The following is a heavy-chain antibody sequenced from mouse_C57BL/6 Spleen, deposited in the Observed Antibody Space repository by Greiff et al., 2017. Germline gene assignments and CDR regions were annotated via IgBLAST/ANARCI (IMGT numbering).Heavy chain of an antibody. D-gene: IGHD5-5*01. V-gene: IGHV1-50*01. Sequence: QVQLQQPGAELVKPGASVKLSCKASGYTFTSYWMQWVKQRPGQGLEWIGEIDPSDSFPNYNQKFKGKATLTVDTSSSTAYMQLSSLTDEDSAVYYWARGDYRDGAMDYWGQGTSVTVSS. CDR3: ARGDYRDGAMDY. CDR2: IDPSDSFP. CDR1: GYTFTSYW. J-gene: IGHJ4*01.